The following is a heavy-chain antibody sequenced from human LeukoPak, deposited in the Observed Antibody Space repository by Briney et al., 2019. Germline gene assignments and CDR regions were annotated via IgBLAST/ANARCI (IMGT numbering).Heavy chain of an antibody. CDR3: ARARGYDSGVFGMDV. Sequence: PGGSLRLSCAVSGFTFSDHYMNWVRQAPGKGLEWVSSISSSSRYIFYPESLKGRLTISRDNAKKSLYLQISSLTDGDTAIYYCARARGYDSGVFGMDVWGQGTAVTVSS. J-gene: IGHJ6*02. CDR1: GFTFSDHY. CDR2: ISSSSRYI. D-gene: IGHD5-12*01. V-gene: IGHV3-21*01.